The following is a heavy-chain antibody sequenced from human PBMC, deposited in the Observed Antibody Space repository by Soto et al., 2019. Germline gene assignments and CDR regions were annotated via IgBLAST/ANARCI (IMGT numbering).Heavy chain of an antibody. J-gene: IGHJ4*02. D-gene: IGHD6-19*01. CDR3: AIVPTTIAVARSFDY. CDR1: GYTFTSYD. Sequence: GASVKVSCKASGYTFTSYDINWVRQATGQGLEWMGWMNPNSGNTGYAQKFQGRVTMTRNTSISTAYMELSSLRSEDTAVYYCAIVPTTIAVARSFDYWGQGTLVTCSS. CDR2: MNPNSGNT. V-gene: IGHV1-8*01.